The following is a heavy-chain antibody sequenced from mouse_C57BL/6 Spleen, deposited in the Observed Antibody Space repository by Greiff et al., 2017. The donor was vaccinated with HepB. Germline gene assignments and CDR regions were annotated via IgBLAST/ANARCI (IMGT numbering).Heavy chain of an antibody. CDR2: ISDGGSYT. CDR3: AREDYFDY. Sequence: EVNLVESGGGSVKPGGSLKLSCAASGFTFSSYAMSWVRQTPEKRLEWVATISDGGSYTYYPDNVKGRFTISRDNAKNNLYLQMSHLKSEDTAMYYCAREDYFDYWGQGTTLTVSS. CDR1: GFTFSSYA. V-gene: IGHV5-4*01. J-gene: IGHJ2*01.